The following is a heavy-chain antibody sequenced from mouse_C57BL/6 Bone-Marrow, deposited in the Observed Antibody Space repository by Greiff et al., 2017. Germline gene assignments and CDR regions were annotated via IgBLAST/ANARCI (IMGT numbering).Heavy chain of an antibody. V-gene: IGHV5-12*01. D-gene: IGHD2-3*01. CDR2: ISNGGGST. Sequence: EVMLVESGGGLVQPGGSLKLSCAASGFTFSDYYMYWVRQTPEKRLEWVAYISNGGGSTNYPDTVKGRFTISRDNAKNTLYLQMSRLKSEDTAMYYCARMGWLLRFAYGGRGTLVTVSA. J-gene: IGHJ3*01. CDR3: ARMGWLLRFAY. CDR1: GFTFSDYY.